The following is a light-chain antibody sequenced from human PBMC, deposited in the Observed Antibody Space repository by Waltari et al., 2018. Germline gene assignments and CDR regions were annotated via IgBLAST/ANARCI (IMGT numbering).Light chain of an antibody. Sequence: QSALTQPPSASGSPGQSVTISCPGTSSDVGGYNYVPWYQPQPGKAPKLMIYEVSKRPSGVPDRFSGSKSGNTASLTVSGLQAEDEADYYCSSYAGSNILYVFGTGTKVTVL. V-gene: IGLV2-8*01. J-gene: IGLJ1*01. CDR3: SSYAGSNILYV. CDR2: EVS. CDR1: SSDVGGYNY.